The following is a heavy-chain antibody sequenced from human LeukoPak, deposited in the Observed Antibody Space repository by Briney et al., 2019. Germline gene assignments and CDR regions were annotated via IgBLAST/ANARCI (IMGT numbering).Heavy chain of an antibody. CDR3: ARNEQQLALYYFDY. D-gene: IGHD6-13*01. CDR1: GYSISSGYY. CDR2: IYHSGST. V-gene: IGHV4-38-2*02. Sequence: PSETLSLTCTVSGYSISSGYYWGWIRQPPGKGLEWIGSIYHSGSTYYNPSLKSRVTISVDTSKNQFSLKLSSVTAADTAVYYCARNEQQLALYYFDYWGQGTLVTVSS. J-gene: IGHJ4*02.